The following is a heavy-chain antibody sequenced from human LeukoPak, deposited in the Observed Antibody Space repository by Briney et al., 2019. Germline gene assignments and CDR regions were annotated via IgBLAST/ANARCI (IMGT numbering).Heavy chain of an antibody. CDR2: ISSSSSYI. CDR1: GFTFSSYS. D-gene: IGHD1-1*01. J-gene: IGHJ4*02. Sequence: PGGSLRLSCAASGFTFSSYSMNWVRQAPGKGLEWVPSISSSSSYIYYADSVKGRFTISRDNAKNSLYLQMNSLRAEDTAVYYCARDHNWNSIGYYFDYWGQGTLVTVSS. V-gene: IGHV3-21*01. CDR3: ARDHNWNSIGYYFDY.